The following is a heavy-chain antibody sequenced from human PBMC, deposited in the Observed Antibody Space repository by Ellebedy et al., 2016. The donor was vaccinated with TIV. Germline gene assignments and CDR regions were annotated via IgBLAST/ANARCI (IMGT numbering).Heavy chain of an antibody. CDR2: IYYSGST. CDR3: ARHGYGTFDY. V-gene: IGHV4-39*01. J-gene: IGHJ4*02. D-gene: IGHD6-13*01. CDR1: GGSISSSSYY. Sequence: MPSETLSLTCTVSGGSISSSSYYWGWIRQPPGKGLEWIGSIYYSGSTYYNPSLKSRVTISVDTSKNQFSLKLSSVTAADTAVYYCARHGYGTFDYWGQGTLVTVSS.